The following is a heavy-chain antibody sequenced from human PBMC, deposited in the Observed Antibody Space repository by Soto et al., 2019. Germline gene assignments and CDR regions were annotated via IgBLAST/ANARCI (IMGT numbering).Heavy chain of an antibody. V-gene: IGHV3-21*01. D-gene: IGHD3-10*01. CDR3: KRDESSDRSARGCFDA. Sequence: PGGSLRLSCAASGFTFRSFTMNWVRQAPGKGLEWVSTISSNSAYIYYTDALRGRFTISRDNAKNSLHLQMNSLRAEDTAVYYCKRDESSDRSARGCFDAWGPGTLVTVSS. CDR1: GFTFRSFT. J-gene: IGHJ5*02. CDR2: ISSNSAYI.